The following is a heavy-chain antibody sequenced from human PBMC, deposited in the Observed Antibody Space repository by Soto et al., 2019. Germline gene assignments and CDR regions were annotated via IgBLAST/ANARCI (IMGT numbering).Heavy chain of an antibody. V-gene: IGHV3-30*19. D-gene: IGHD3-10*01. CDR1: GFTFSSYG. Sequence: QVQLVESGGGVVQPGRSLRLSCAASGFTFSSYGMHWVRQAPGKGLEWVAVIWYDGSNKYYADSVKGRFTISRDNSKNTLYLQMNSLRAEDTAVYYCARPNYYGSGSFGYWGQGTLVTVSS. J-gene: IGHJ4*02. CDR2: IWYDGSNK. CDR3: ARPNYYGSGSFGY.